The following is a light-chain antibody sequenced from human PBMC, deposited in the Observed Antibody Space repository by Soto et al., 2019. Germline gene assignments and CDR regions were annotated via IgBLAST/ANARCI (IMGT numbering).Light chain of an antibody. CDR2: GAT. Sequence: EIVMTQSPATLSVSPGERATLSCRASQSVSNKLAWYQQKPGQAPRLLIHGATTRATGIPARFSGSGSGTEFTLTISSLQSEDFAVYYCQQYNNWPRTFGQGTKVDIK. CDR3: QQYNNWPRT. V-gene: IGKV3-15*01. J-gene: IGKJ1*01. CDR1: QSVSNK.